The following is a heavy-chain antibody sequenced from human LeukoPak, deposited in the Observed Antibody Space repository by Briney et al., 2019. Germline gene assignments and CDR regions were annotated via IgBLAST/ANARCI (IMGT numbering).Heavy chain of an antibody. CDR2: INPNSGGT. V-gene: IGHV1-2*02. CDR3: ARGEGISITIFGVVLDY. D-gene: IGHD3-3*01. Sequence: GASVKVSCXASGYTFTGYYMHWVRQAPGQGLEWMGWINPNSGGTNYAQKFQGRVTMTRDTSISTAHMELSRLRSDDTAVYYCARGEGISITIFGVVLDYWGQGTLVTVSS. CDR1: GYTFTGYY. J-gene: IGHJ4*02.